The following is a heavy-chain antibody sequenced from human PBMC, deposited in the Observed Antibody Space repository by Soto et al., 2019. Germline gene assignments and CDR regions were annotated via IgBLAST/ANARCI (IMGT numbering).Heavy chain of an antibody. CDR3: AKDHSSSWYPNYYYGMDV. D-gene: IGHD6-13*01. J-gene: IGHJ6*02. V-gene: IGHV3-30*18. CDR2: ISYDGSNK. Sequence: VGSLRLSCAASVFTVRNYGKHWVRQAPVKVLEWVAVISYDGSNKYYADSVKGRFTISRDNSKNTLYLQMNSLRAEDTAVYYCAKDHSSSWYPNYYYGMDVWGQGTTVTVSS. CDR1: VFTVRNYG.